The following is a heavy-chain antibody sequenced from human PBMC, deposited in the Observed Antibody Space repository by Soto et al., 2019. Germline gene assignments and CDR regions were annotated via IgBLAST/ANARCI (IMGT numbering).Heavy chain of an antibody. D-gene: IGHD2-2*01. J-gene: IGHJ5*02. CDR1: VYTFSNCF. Sequence: SVQFXCKTSVYTFSNCFITWFLHGPGQPLEWLGWISLYSDGTNYAQKFQGRVSMTTDTSATTAYMELRSLRSDDTAVYYCARVVKGADAWLGTWGQGTLVTVSS. CDR2: ISLYSDGT. V-gene: IGHV1-18*01. CDR3: ARVVKGADAWLGT.